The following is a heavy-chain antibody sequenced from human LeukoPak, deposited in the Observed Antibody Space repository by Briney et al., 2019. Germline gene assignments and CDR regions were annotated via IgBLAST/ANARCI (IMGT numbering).Heavy chain of an antibody. Sequence: GGSLRLSCAASGFTFSSYWMSWVRQAPGKGLEWVANIKQDGSEKYYVDSVKGRFTISRDNAKNSLYLQMNSLRAEDTAVYYGAREGSSGYYSPDAFDIWGQGTMVTVSS. V-gene: IGHV3-7*01. J-gene: IGHJ3*02. CDR1: GFTFSSYW. D-gene: IGHD3-22*01. CDR3: AREGSSGYYSPDAFDI. CDR2: IKQDGSEK.